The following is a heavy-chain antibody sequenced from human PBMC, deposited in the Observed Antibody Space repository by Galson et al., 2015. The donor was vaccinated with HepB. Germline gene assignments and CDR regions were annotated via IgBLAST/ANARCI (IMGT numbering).Heavy chain of an antibody. CDR2: IDWDDDK. CDR1: GFSLSTSGMC. Sequence: PALVKPTQTLTLTCTFSGFSLSTSGMCVSWIRQPPGKALEWLARIDWDDDKYYSTSLKTRLTTSKDTSKNQVVLTMTNMVPVDTATYYCARTPRGVSPTWVWFDPWGQGTLVTVSS. CDR3: ARTPRGVSPTWVWFDP. D-gene: IGHD7-27*01. V-gene: IGHV2-70*11. J-gene: IGHJ5*02.